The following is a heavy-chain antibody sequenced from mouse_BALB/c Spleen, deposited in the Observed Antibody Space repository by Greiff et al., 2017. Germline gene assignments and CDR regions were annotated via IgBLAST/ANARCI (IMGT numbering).Heavy chain of an antibody. Sequence: EVQLQQSGPGLVKPSQSLSLTCSVTGYSITSGYYWNWIRQFPGNKLEWMGYISYDGSNNYNPSLKNRISITRDTSKNQFFLKLNSVTTEDTATYYCARDGNYGNYDAYWGQGTLVTVSA. J-gene: IGHJ3*01. CDR2: ISYDGSN. V-gene: IGHV3-6*02. CDR1: GYSITSGYY. CDR3: ARDGNYGNYDAY. D-gene: IGHD2-1*01.